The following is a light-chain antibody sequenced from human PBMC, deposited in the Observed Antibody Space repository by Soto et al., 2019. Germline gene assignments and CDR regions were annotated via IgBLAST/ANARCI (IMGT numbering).Light chain of an antibody. CDR3: AAWDDSLNGVV. CDR2: NNN. V-gene: IGLV1-44*01. Sequence: QAVVTQPPSASGTPGQRVTIACSGSSSNIGSTTVKWYQQLPGTAPKLLIYNNNQRPSGVPDRFSGSKSGTSASLAISGLQSEDEAVYYCAAWDDSLNGVVFGGGTKLTVL. J-gene: IGLJ3*02. CDR1: SSNIGSTT.